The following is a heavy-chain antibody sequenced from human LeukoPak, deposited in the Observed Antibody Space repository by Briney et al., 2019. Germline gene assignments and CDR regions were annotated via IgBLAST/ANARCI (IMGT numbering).Heavy chain of an antibody. Sequence: GGSLRLSCAASGFTFTSYALNWVRQAPGKGLEWVSSISSSSSYIYYADSVKGRFTISRDNAKNSLYLQMNSLRAEDTAVYYCARSGGWGLFDAFDIWGQGTMVTVSS. V-gene: IGHV3-21*01. CDR1: GFTFTSYA. CDR3: ARSGGWGLFDAFDI. J-gene: IGHJ3*02. CDR2: ISSSSSYI. D-gene: IGHD1-26*01.